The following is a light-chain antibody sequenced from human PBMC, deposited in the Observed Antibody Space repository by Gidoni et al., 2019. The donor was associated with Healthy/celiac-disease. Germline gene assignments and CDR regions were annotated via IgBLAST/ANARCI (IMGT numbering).Light chain of an antibody. Sequence: QSVLTQPPSASGTPGQRVTISGSGSSSNVGSKPVNWYQQLPGTAPKLLIYSNNQRPSGVPDRFSGSKSGTSASLAISGLPSEDEADYYCAAWDDSLNGPVVFGGGTKLTVL. J-gene: IGLJ2*01. CDR2: SNN. V-gene: IGLV1-44*01. CDR1: SSNVGSKP. CDR3: AAWDDSLNGPVV.